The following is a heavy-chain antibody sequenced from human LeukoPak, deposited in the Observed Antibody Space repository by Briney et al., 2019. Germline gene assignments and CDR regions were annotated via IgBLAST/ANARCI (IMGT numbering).Heavy chain of an antibody. V-gene: IGHV4-59*01. J-gene: IGHJ5*02. Sequence: PSETLSLTCTVSGGSISSYYWSWIRQPPGKGLKWIGYIYYSGSTNYNPSLKSRVTISVDTSKNQFSLKLSSVTAADTAVYYCARDGAAGTDPWGQGTLVTVSS. CDR1: GGSISSYY. CDR2: IYYSGST. D-gene: IGHD6-13*01. CDR3: ARDGAAGTDP.